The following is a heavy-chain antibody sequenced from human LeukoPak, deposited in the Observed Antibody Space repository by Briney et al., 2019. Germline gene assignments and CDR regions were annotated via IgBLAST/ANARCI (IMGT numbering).Heavy chain of an antibody. Sequence: SQTLSLTCVISGDSLSSNSAAWNWIRQSPSRGLKWLGRTYYRSKWHNDYTLSVKSRITINPDTSKNQFSLQLNSVTPEDMAVYYCARSAGHFDYWGQGTLVTVSS. CDR3: ARSAGHFDY. V-gene: IGHV6-1*01. J-gene: IGHJ4*02. CDR1: GDSLSSNSAA. CDR2: TYYRSKWHN.